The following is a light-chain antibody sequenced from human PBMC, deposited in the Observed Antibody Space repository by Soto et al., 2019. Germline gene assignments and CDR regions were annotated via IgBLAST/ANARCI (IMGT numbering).Light chain of an antibody. CDR2: DAS. Sequence: DIQMTQSPSSLSASLGDTVTITCRASQSISTYLNWYQQKPGKAPKVLISDASTLQSGVPSRFSGSGGGTDFTLTISSLQPEDFATYYCQQSYSTPITFGQGTRLEIK. CDR3: QQSYSTPIT. CDR1: QSISTY. J-gene: IGKJ5*01. V-gene: IGKV1-39*01.